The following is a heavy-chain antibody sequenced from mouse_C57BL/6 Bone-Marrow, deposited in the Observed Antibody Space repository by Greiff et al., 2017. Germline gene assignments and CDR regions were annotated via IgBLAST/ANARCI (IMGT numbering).Heavy chain of an antibody. Sequence: VQLQQPGTELVKPGASVKLSCKASGYTFTSYWMHWVKQRPGQGLEWIGNINPSNGGTNYNEKFKRKATLTVYKSSSTAYMQHSSLTSEDSAVYYCARRTYDDYGWFAYWGQGTLVTVSA. D-gene: IGHD2-4*01. J-gene: IGHJ3*01. CDR1: GYTFTSYW. V-gene: IGHV1-53*01. CDR3: ARRTYDDYGWFAY. CDR2: INPSNGGT.